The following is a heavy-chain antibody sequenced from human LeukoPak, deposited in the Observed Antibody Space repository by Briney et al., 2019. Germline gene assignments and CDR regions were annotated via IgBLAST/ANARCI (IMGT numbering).Heavy chain of an antibody. Sequence: ASVKVSCKASGYTFTSYGISWVRQAPGQGLEWMGCISAYNGNTNYAQKLQGRVTMTTGTSTSTAYMELRSLRSDDTAVYYCARDGIVLMVYAITDYWGQGTLVTVSS. CDR1: GYTFTSYG. CDR2: ISAYNGNT. V-gene: IGHV1-18*01. CDR3: ARDGIVLMVYAITDY. D-gene: IGHD2-8*01. J-gene: IGHJ4*02.